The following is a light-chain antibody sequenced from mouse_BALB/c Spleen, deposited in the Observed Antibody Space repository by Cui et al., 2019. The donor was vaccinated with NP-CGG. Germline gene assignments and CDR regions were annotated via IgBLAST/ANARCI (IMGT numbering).Light chain of an antibody. V-gene: IGLV1*01. CDR2: GTN. CDR1: TGAFTTSNY. CDR3: ALWYSNHWV. Sequence: QAVVTQESALTTSPGETVTLTCRSSTGAFTTSNYANWVQEKPDHLFTGLIGGTNNRAPGVPARFSGSLIGDKAALTIPGAQTEDEAIYFCALWYSNHWVFGGGTKLTVL. J-gene: IGLJ1*01.